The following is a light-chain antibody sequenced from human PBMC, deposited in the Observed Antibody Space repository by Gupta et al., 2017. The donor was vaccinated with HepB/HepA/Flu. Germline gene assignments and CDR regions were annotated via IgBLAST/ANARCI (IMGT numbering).Light chain of an antibody. CDR3: SSYTSSYTLD. CDR2: DVT. J-gene: IGLJ1*01. V-gene: IGLV2-14*01. Sequence: QSALTQPASGSGSLGQSITIPCTGTSSDVCAYNYVSWYQQHPGKAPKLMIYDVTNRPSGVSNRFSGSKSGNTASLTISGLQTEDEADYYCSSYTSSYTLDFGTGTKVTVL. CDR1: SSDVCAYNY.